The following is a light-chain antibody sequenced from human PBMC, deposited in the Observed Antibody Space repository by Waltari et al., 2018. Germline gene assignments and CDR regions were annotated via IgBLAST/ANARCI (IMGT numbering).Light chain of an antibody. J-gene: IGLJ2*01. CDR1: NIVRKR. CDR3: LVWHSTSDHHGV. Sequence: SYVVTQSPSVSVAPGETARTPCGGDNIVRKRVHWYQQRPGQAPVLVSSYDSDRPSGSPERFSGSNSGNTATLTISWVEAEDEADYYCLVWHSTSDHHGVFGGGTKLTVL. V-gene: IGLV3-21*04. CDR2: YDS.